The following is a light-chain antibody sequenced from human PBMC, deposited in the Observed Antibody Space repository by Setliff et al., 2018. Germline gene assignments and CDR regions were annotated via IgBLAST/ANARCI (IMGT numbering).Light chain of an antibody. V-gene: IGLV1-40*01. CDR2: GDS. CDR3: QSYDSSLSGYV. CDR1: SSNIGAGYD. Sequence: LTQPPSVSGAPGQRVTISCTGSSSNIGAGYDVHWYQQLPGTAPKLLIYGDSNRPSGVPDRFSGSKSGTSASLAITGLQAEDEADYYCQSYDSSLSGYVFGTGTKVTV. J-gene: IGLJ1*01.